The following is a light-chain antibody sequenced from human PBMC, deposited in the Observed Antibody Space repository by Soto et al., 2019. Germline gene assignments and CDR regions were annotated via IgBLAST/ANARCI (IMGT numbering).Light chain of an antibody. CDR1: QSVSSSN. Sequence: EIVLTQSPGPLSLSPGERATLSCRASQSVSSSNLAWYQQKPGQPPRLLIYGASSRATGVPDRFSGSGSGTDFTLTINRLEPEDFAVYFCQQYGSSPLTFGGGTKVDI. CDR3: QQYGSSPLT. CDR2: GAS. J-gene: IGKJ4*01. V-gene: IGKV3-20*01.